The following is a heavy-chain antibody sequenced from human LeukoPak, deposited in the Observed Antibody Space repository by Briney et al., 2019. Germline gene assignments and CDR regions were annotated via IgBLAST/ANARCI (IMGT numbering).Heavy chain of an antibody. Sequence: SVKVSCKASGGTFSSYAISWVRQAPGQGLEWMGGIIPIFGTANYAQKFQGRVTITADESTSTAYMELSSLRSEDTAVYYCATAHDYGERTYYYYYMDVWGKGTTVTVSS. CDR1: GGTFSSYA. CDR2: IIPIFGTA. CDR3: ATAHDYGERTYYYYYMDV. D-gene: IGHD4-17*01. V-gene: IGHV1-69*01. J-gene: IGHJ6*03.